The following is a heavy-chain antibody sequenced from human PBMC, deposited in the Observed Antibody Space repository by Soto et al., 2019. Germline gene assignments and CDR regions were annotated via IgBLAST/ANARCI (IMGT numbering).Heavy chain of an antibody. CDR1: GYTFTGYY. D-gene: IGHD4-17*01. Sequence: ASVKVSCKASGYTFTGYYMHWVRQAPGQGLEWMGWINPNSGGTNYAQKFQGWVTMTRDTSISTAYMELSRLRSDDTAVYYCARGYGDYEYYFDYWGQGTLVTVSS. V-gene: IGHV1-2*04. J-gene: IGHJ4*02. CDR2: INPNSGGT. CDR3: ARGYGDYEYYFDY.